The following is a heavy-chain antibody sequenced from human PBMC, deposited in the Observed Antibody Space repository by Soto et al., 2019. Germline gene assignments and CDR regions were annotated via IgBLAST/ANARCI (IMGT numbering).Heavy chain of an antibody. CDR1: GGTFSSYT. D-gene: IGHD3-16*01. CDR2: IIPILGIA. V-gene: IGHV1-69*02. Sequence: QVQLVQSGAEVKKPGSSVKVSCKASGGTFSSYTISWVRQAPGQGLEWMGRIIPILGIANYAQKFQGRVTITADKSTSTAYMEVGGLGSEDTAVYYCGGGGGETDYWGQGTLVTVSS. J-gene: IGHJ4*02. CDR3: GGGGGETDY.